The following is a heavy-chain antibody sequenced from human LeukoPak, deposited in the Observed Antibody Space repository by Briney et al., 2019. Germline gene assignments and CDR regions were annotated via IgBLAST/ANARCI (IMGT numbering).Heavy chain of an antibody. J-gene: IGHJ3*02. CDR3: ARVAIPSLVAFDI. Sequence: GGSLRLSCAASGFTFSSYAMSWVRQAPGKGLEWVANIKQDGSEKYYVDSVKGRFTTSRDNAKNSLYLQMNSLRAEDTAVYYCARVAIPSLVAFDIWGQGTMVTVSS. CDR2: IKQDGSEK. D-gene: IGHD5-18*01. V-gene: IGHV3-7*01. CDR1: GFTFSSYA.